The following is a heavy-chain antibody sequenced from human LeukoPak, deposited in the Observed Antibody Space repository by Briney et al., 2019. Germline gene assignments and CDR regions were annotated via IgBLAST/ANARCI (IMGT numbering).Heavy chain of an antibody. CDR3: ARGGQLWFQVVAKSEGYYYYYYYMDV. D-gene: IGHD5-18*01. CDR1: GYTFTSYD. J-gene: IGHJ6*03. V-gene: IGHV1-8*01. CDR2: MNPNSGNT. Sequence: ASVKVSCKASGYTFTSYDINWVRQATGQGLEWMGWMNPNSGNTGYAQKFQGRVTMTRNTSISTAYMELSSLRSEDTAVYYCARGGQLWFQVVAKSEGYYYYYYYMDVWGKGTTVTISS.